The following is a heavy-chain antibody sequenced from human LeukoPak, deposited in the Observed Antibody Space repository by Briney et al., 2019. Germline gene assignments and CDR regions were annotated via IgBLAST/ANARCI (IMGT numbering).Heavy chain of an antibody. CDR1: GFTFNNHA. Sequence: PGGSLRLSCAASGFTFNNHAMSWVRQAPGKGLEGVSGINWNSDNIGYADSVKGRFTISRDDAKKSLFLQMNSLRAEDTALYYCARASYYYDTTGLGAVDLWGQGTMVTVSS. CDR2: INWNSDNI. V-gene: IGHV3-9*01. D-gene: IGHD3-22*01. J-gene: IGHJ3*01. CDR3: ARASYYYDTTGLGAVDL.